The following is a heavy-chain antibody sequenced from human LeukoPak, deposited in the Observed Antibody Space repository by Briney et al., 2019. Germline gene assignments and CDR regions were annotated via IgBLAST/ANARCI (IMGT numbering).Heavy chain of an antibody. V-gene: IGHV1-2*02. CDR2: INPNSGCT. CDR1: GYTFTGYY. J-gene: IGHJ3*02. Sequence: ASVKVSCKASGYTFTGYYMHWVRQAPGQGLEWMGWINPNSGCTNYAQKFQGRVTLTRDTSISTAYMELSRLRSDDTAVYFCARGPWFGELTDAFDIWGQGTMVTVSS. CDR3: ARGPWFGELTDAFDI. D-gene: IGHD3-10*01.